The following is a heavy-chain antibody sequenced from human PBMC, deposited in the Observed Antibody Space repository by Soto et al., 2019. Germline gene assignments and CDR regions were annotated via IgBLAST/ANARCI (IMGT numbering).Heavy chain of an antibody. J-gene: IGHJ6*01. CDR1: GYTFTGYY. V-gene: IGHV1-2*02. CDR2: LNPNNGDT. D-gene: IGHD1-20*01. Sequence: QVQLVQSGAEVRKPGASVKVTCKASGYTFTGYYMHWVRQAPGQGLEWMGWLNPNNGDTNYAQRFLGRVTTPRDTSISTAYMELSRLRSDDTAVYYCTRSIIAGGGMDVWGQGTTVTVSS. CDR3: TRSIIAGGGMDV.